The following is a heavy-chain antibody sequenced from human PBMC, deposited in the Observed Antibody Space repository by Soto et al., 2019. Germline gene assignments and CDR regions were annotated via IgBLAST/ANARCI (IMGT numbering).Heavy chain of an antibody. CDR2: IYVTGAV. D-gene: IGHD2-21*01. V-gene: IGHV4-31*03. J-gene: IGHJ5*02. Sequence: LSLPCSVSGAALNSGNYYWSWIRQVPGKGLEWIGHIYVTGAVDYNPSLRDRITISQDTSERQFSLNLRLVTAADTAVYYCARLRIATNNYKWFDPWGQGTLVTVSS. CDR1: GAALNSGNYY. CDR3: ARLRIATNNYKWFDP.